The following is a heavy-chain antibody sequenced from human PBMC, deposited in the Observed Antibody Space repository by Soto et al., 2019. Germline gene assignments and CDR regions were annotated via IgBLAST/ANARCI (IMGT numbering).Heavy chain of an antibody. CDR3: ARGGLRFLEWLNDAFDI. V-gene: IGHV1-18*01. CDR1: GYTFTSYG. Sequence: ASVKVSCKASGYTFTSYGISWVRQAPGQGLEWMGWISAYNGNTNYAQKLQGRVTMTTDASTSTAYMELRSLRSDDTAVYYCARGGLRFLEWLNDAFDIWGQGTMVTVSS. CDR2: ISAYNGNT. D-gene: IGHD3-3*01. J-gene: IGHJ3*02.